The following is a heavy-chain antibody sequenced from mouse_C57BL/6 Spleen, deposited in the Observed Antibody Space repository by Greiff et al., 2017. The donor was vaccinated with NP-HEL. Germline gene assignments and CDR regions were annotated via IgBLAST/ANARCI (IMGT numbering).Heavy chain of an antibody. J-gene: IGHJ3*01. CDR2: IDPSDSET. Sequence: QVQLKQSGAELVRPGSSVKLSCKASGYTFTSYWMHWVKQRPIQGLEWIGNIDPSDSETHYNQKFKDKATLTVDKSSSTAYMQLSSLTSEDSAVYYCARAYGNYGWFAYWGQGTLVTVSA. D-gene: IGHD2-10*02. CDR3: ARAYGNYGWFAY. V-gene: IGHV1-52*01. CDR1: GYTFTSYW.